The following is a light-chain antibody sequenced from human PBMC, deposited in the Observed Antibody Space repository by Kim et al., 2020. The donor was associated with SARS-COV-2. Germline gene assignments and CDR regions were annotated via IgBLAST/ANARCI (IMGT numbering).Light chain of an antibody. Sequence: SSELTQDPAVSVALGQTVRITCQGDSLRSYYASWYQQKPGQAPVLVIYGKNNRPSGIPDRFSASSSGNTASLTITGAQAEDEADYYCNSRDSSGNHYVFG. J-gene: IGLJ1*01. V-gene: IGLV3-19*01. CDR1: SLRSYY. CDR2: GKN. CDR3: NSRDSSGNHYV.